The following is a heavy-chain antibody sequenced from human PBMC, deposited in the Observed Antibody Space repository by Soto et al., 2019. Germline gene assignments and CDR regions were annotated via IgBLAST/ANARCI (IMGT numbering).Heavy chain of an antibody. CDR1: GASFSGYY. J-gene: IGHJ3*02. D-gene: IGHD2-21*02. V-gene: IGHV4-34*01. Sequence: PSESLSHTCAADGASFSGYYWSRIRQPPGKGLEWIGEINHSGSTNYNPSLKSRVTISVDTSKNQFSLKLSSVTAADTAVYYCAREYRGPYCGGDCKDAFDIWRQGTMVT. CDR2: INHSGST. CDR3: AREYRGPYCGGDCKDAFDI.